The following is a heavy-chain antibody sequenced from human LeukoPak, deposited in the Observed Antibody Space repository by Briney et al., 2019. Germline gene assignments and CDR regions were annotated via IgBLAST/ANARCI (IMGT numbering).Heavy chain of an antibody. J-gene: IGHJ4*02. Sequence: PGGSLRLSCAASGFTFRNYGMHWVRQAAGKGLEWVALVSYAGSNKYYVASVKGRFTTSKDNSKKTLYLQMNSLRAEDTAVYYCAKDRATMTTRIFDFWGQGSLVTVSS. V-gene: IGHV3-30*18. CDR1: GFTFRNYG. CDR2: VSYAGSNK. D-gene: IGHD4-17*01. CDR3: AKDRATMTTRIFDF.